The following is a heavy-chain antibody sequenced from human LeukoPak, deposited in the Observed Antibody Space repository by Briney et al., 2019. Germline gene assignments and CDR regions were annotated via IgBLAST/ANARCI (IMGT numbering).Heavy chain of an antibody. V-gene: IGHV1-46*01. J-gene: IGHJ4*02. CDR1: GYSFTNFY. Sequence: ASVKVSCKTSGYSFTNFYIHWVRQAPGQGLEWMGMVNPSGGSTISAQKFQDRVNMTTDTSTRTVYTEMTGLTSDDTGIYYCARDAFWGQGTQVTVSS. CDR2: VNPSGGST. CDR3: ARDAF. D-gene: IGHD3-3*02.